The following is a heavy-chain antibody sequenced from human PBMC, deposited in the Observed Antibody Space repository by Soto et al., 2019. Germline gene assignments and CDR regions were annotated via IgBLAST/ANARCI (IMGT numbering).Heavy chain of an antibody. J-gene: IGHJ4*02. CDR1: GGTFSSYA. D-gene: IGHD3-22*01. Sequence: QVQLVQSGAEVKKPGSSVKVSCKASGGTFSSYAISWVRQAPGQGLAWMGGIIPIFGTANYAQKFQGRVTSTADESTSTAYLELSSLRSEDTAVYYCASQSYYDSSGYFAYWGQGTLVTVSS. CDR3: ASQSYYDSSGYFAY. V-gene: IGHV1-69*01. CDR2: IIPIFGTA.